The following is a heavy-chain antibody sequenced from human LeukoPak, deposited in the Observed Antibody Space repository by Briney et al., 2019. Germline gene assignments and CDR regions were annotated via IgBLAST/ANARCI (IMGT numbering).Heavy chain of an antibody. D-gene: IGHD3-10*01. CDR2: IYTSGST. V-gene: IGHV4-61*02. Sequence: SETLSLTCTVSGGSISSGSYYWSWIRQPAGKGLEWIGRIYTSGSTNYNPSLKSRVTISVDTSKNQFSLKLSSVTAADTAVYYRAREELDVLLWFGELPRTGGFDPWGQGTLVTVSS. CDR1: GGSISSGSYY. J-gene: IGHJ5*02. CDR3: AREELDVLLWFGELPRTGGFDP.